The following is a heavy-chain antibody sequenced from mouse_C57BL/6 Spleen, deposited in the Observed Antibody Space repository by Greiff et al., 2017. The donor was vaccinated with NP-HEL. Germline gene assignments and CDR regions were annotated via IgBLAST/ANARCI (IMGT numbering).Heavy chain of an antibody. D-gene: IGHD2-10*02. CDR2: IYPGDGDT. Sequence: QVQLQQPGPELVKPGASVKISCKASGYAFSSSWMNWVKQRPGKGLEWIGRIYPGDGDTNYNGKFKGKATLTADKSSSTAYMQLSSLTSEDSAVYFCARKSGNYYAMDYWGQGTSVTVSS. CDR3: ARKSGNYYAMDY. V-gene: IGHV1-82*01. CDR1: GYAFSSSW. J-gene: IGHJ4*01.